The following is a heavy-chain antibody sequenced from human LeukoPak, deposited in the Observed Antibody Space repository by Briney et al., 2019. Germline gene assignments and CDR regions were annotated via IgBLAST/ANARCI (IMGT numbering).Heavy chain of an antibody. J-gene: IGHJ4*02. D-gene: IGHD3-9*01. V-gene: IGHV3-23*01. Sequence: PGGSLRLSCTASGFTFSSYAMSWVRQAPGKGLEWVSAISGSGGSTYYADSVKGRFTISRDNSKNTLYLQMNSLRAEDTAVYYCAKVLLRYFDWLLPDYWGQGTLVTVSS. CDR2: ISGSGGST. CDR3: AKVLLRYFDWLLPDY. CDR1: GFTFSSYA.